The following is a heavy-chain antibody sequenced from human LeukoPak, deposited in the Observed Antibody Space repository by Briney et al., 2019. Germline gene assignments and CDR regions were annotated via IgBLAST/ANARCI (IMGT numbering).Heavy chain of an antibody. CDR3: AREAFRSGYSYGPFDY. J-gene: IGHJ4*02. V-gene: IGHV3-23*01. Sequence: GGSLRLSCAASGFTLSSYAMSWVRQAPGKGLEWVSAISGSGGSTYYADSVKGRFTISRDNAKNSLYLQMNSLRAEDTAVYYCAREAFRSGYSYGPFDYWGQGTLVTVSS. CDR1: GFTLSSYA. D-gene: IGHD5-18*01. CDR2: ISGSGGST.